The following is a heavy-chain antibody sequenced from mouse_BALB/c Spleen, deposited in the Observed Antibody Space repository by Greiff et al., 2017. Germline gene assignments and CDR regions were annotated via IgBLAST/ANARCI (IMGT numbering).Heavy chain of an antibody. CDR3: ARHPYGGSRYYFDY. V-gene: IGHV5-12-1*01. Sequence: EVKLVESGGGLVKPGGSLKLSCAASGFAFSSYDMSWVRQTPEKRLEWVAYISSGGGSTYYPDTVKGRFTISRDNAKNTLYLQMSSLKSEDTAMYYCARHPYGGSRYYFDYWGQGTTLTVSS. CDR2: ISSGGGST. J-gene: IGHJ2*01. D-gene: IGHD1-1*01. CDR1: GFAFSSYD.